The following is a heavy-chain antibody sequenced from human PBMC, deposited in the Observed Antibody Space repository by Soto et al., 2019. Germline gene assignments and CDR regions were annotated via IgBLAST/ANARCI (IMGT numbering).Heavy chain of an antibody. J-gene: IGHJ4*02. Sequence: SETLSLTCTVSGGSISSYYWSWIRQPPGKGLEWIAYIYNSGSTNYNPSLKSRVNMSLDTSKNQLSLKLSSVTAADTAVYYCATTPDTDFWSGYVAWGQGTLVTVSS. CDR3: ATTPDTDFWSGYVA. CDR2: IYNSGST. CDR1: GGSISSYY. V-gene: IGHV4-59*01. D-gene: IGHD3-3*01.